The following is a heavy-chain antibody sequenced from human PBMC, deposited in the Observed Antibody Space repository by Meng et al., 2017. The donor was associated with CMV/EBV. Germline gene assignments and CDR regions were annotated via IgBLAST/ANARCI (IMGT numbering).Heavy chain of an antibody. D-gene: IGHD2-15*01. V-gene: IGHV1-46*01. J-gene: IGHJ4*02. Sequence: GRLVQSGAEVKKPGASVKVSCKASGYTFTSYYMHWVRQAPGQGLEWMGIINPSGGSTSYAQKFQGRVTMTRDTSTSTVYMELSSLRSEDTAVYYCAREGEGVVAATPHFDYWGQGTLVTVSS. CDR1: GYTFTSYY. CDR3: AREGEGVVAATPHFDY. CDR2: INPSGGST.